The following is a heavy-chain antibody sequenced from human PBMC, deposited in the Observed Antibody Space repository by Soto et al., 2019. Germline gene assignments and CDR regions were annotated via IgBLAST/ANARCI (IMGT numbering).Heavy chain of an antibody. CDR2: INPDGSTT. Sequence: EVQVEESGGGLVQPGGSLRLSCAASGFTLSNDWLAWVRQTPGKGLEFVGNINPDGSTTNYMDSVKGRFSISRVNAMNSLYRQMTSLRVEDTAVYYCCTDRWGGAFDMWGQGTTVTVSS. CDR3: CTDRWGGAFDM. CDR1: GFTLSNDW. V-gene: IGHV3-7*01. D-gene: IGHD3-10*01. J-gene: IGHJ3*02.